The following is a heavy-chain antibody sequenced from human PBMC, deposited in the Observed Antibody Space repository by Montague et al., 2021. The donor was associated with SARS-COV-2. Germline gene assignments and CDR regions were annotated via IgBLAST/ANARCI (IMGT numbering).Heavy chain of an antibody. CDR3: ARVPDYYESSSYYFDAFDI. J-gene: IGHJ3*02. V-gene: IGHV4-34*01. CDR2: INPRGGI. Sequence: SETLSLTCAIYGWSFNGYYWSGWLQPPGGEGLGCVEINPRGGINYNTSLKSRLTISLDTSKNQFSLKQSSVTAADTAVYYCARVPDYYESSSYYFDAFDIRGQGTTVTVSS. D-gene: IGHD3-22*01. CDR1: GWSFNGYY.